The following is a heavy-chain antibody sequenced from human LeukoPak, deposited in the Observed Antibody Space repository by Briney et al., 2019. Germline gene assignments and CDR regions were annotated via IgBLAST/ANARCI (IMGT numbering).Heavy chain of an antibody. CDR3: ARKSGGAYYDSIGYYSAFAFDI. J-gene: IGHJ3*02. Sequence: ASVKVSCKASGYIFTSYGISWVRQAPGQGLEWMGWISTYNGKTNYAQKIRGRVTMTTDTSTSTAYMELRSLRSDDTAVYYCARKSGGAYYDSIGYYSAFAFDIWGQGTMVTVSS. D-gene: IGHD3-22*01. CDR2: ISTYNGKT. V-gene: IGHV1-18*01. CDR1: GYIFTSYG.